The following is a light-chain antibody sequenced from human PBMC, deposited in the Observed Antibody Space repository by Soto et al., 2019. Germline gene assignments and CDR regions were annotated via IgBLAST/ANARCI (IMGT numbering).Light chain of an antibody. CDR1: SSDVGSYNL. V-gene: IGLV2-23*02. Sequence: QSVLTQPASVSGSPGQSITISCTGTSSDVGSYNLVSWYQQHPGKAPKLMIYEVSKRPSGVSNRFSGSKSGNTASLTISGLQAEDEADNYCCSNAGSSTSLYVFGTGTKVPVL. CDR2: EVS. J-gene: IGLJ1*01. CDR3: CSNAGSSTSLYV.